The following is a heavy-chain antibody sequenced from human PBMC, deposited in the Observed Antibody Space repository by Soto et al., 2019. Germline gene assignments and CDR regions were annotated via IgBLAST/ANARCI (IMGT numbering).Heavy chain of an antibody. J-gene: IGHJ4*02. Sequence: GGSLRLSCTASGFTFSGHTMHWVRQAPGKGLEWVAVISYDGGNKYYADSVKGRLTISRDNSKNTLFLHVDSLRAEDTAVYYCARGLYHYDGSAYKGQFDYWGQGTLVTVSS. V-gene: IGHV3-30-3*01. D-gene: IGHD3-22*01. CDR2: ISYDGGNK. CDR1: GFTFSGHT. CDR3: ARGLYHYDGSAYKGQFDY.